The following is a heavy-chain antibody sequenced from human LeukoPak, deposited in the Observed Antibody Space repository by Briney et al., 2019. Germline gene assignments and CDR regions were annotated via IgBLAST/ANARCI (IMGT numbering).Heavy chain of an antibody. J-gene: IGHJ4*02. V-gene: IGHV4-31*03. D-gene: IGHD2-15*01. Sequence: TSQTLSLTCTVSGGSISSGGYYWSWIRQHXXKGLEWIVYIYYSGSTYYNPSLKSRVTISVDTSKNQFSLKLSSVTAADTAVYYCARDTRYCSGGSCYRHIDYWGQGTLVTVSS. CDR3: ARDTRYCSGGSCYRHIDY. CDR1: GGSISSGGYY. CDR2: IYYSGST.